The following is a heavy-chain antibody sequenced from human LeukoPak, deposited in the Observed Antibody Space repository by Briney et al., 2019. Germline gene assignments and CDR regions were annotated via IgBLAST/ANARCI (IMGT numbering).Heavy chain of an antibody. V-gene: IGHV1-18*04. Sequence: ASVKVSCKASGYTLTAYYIYWVRQAPGQGLEWMGRISAYNGNTNYAQKLQGRVTMTTDTSTSTAYMELRSLRSDDTAVYYCARDRGDFWSGYYPSDYWGQGTLVTVSS. CDR1: GYTLTAYY. CDR3: ARDRGDFWSGYYPSDY. J-gene: IGHJ4*02. CDR2: ISAYNGNT. D-gene: IGHD3-3*01.